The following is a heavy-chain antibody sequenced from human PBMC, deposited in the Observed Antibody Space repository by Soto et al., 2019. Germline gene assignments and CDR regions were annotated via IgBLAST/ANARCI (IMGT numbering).Heavy chain of an antibody. J-gene: IGHJ6*02. CDR1: GFTFNLYE. Sequence: DVQLVESGGGLVQPGGSLKLSCAASGFTFNLYEMSWVRQAPGKGLEWVSYITPSGTSTYYADSVKGRFTISRDNAKNSLYLQMNSLRAEDTAVYYCAKDKWEQQLVRPPVGMDVWGQGTTVTVSS. CDR3: AKDKWEQQLVRPPVGMDV. CDR2: ITPSGTST. V-gene: IGHV3-48*03. D-gene: IGHD6-13*01.